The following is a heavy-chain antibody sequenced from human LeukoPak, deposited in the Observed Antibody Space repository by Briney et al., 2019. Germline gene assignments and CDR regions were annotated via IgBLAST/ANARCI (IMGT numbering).Heavy chain of an antibody. V-gene: IGHV3-23*01. CDR1: GLTFSDYA. J-gene: IGHJ4*02. CDR3: AKDYSDSRVADVFFEY. Sequence: GGSLRLSCAASGLTFSDYAMSWFRQAQGKGLEWVSGITSGFTPHYADSVKGRFTISRDNSKNTFHLQLNSLRAEDTAVYYCAKDYSDSRVADVFFEYWGQGTLVTVSS. CDR2: ITSGFTP. D-gene: IGHD2-15*01.